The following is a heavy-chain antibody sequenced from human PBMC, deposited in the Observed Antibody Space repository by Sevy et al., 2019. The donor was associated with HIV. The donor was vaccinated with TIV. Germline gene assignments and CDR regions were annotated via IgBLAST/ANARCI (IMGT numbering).Heavy chain of an antibody. CDR2: ISYDGSNK. V-gene: IGHV3-30*18. D-gene: IGHD1-26*01. J-gene: IGHJ6*02. CDR1: GFTFSSYG. CDR3: ANAYSGSYSHSYLYALDV. Sequence: GGSLRLSCAASGFTFSSYGMHWVRQAPGKGLEWVAVISYDGSNKYYADSVKGRFTISRDNSKNTAYLEMNRLRNEDTAIYFCANAYSGSYSHSYLYALDVWGQGTTVTVSS.